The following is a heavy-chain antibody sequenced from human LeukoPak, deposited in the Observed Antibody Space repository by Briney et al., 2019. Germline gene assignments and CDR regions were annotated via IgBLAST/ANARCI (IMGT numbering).Heavy chain of an antibody. J-gene: IGHJ3*02. CDR3: ASPVFYSGGAFDI. CDR2: TSSSDAGK. D-gene: IGHD3-10*01. CDR1: GFSLSSYA. Sequence: PGGSLRLSCTVSGFSLSSYALSWVRRAPGKGLEWVSATSSSDAGKYYADSVKGRFTISRDNSKNTLYLQMNSLRAEDTAVYYCASPVFYSGGAFDIWGQGTMVTVSS. V-gene: IGHV3-23*01.